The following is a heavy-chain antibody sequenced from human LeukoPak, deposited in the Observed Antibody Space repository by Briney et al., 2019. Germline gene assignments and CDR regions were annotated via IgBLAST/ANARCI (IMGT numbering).Heavy chain of an antibody. CDR1: GYTFTSYG. CDR3: AGDVTTRIPRGPYYFDY. D-gene: IGHD3-22*01. CDR2: ISAYNGNT. J-gene: IGHJ4*02. V-gene: IGHV1-18*01. Sequence: GASVKVSCKASGYTFTSYGISWVRQAPGQGLEWMGWISAYNGNTNYAQKLQGRVTMTTDTSTSTAYMELRSLRPDDTAVYYCAGDVTTRIPRGPYYFDYWGQGTLVTVSS.